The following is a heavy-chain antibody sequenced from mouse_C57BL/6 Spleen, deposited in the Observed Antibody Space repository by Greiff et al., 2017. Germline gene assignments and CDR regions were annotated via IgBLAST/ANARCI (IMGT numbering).Heavy chain of an antibody. Sequence: QVQLQQPGAELVKPGASVKMSCKASGYTFTSYWITWVKQRPGQGLEWIGDIYPGSGSTNYNETFKSKATLTVDTSSSTAYMQLSSLTSEDSVVYYCARGDYDGSWFAYWGQGTLVTVSA. V-gene: IGHV1-55*01. D-gene: IGHD2-4*01. CDR3: ARGDYDGSWFAY. J-gene: IGHJ3*01. CDR1: GYTFTSYW. CDR2: IYPGSGST.